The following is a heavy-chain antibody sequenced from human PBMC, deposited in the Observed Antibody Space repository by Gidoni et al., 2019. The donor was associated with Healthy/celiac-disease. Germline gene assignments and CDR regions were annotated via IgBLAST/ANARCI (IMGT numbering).Heavy chain of an antibody. J-gene: IGHJ4*02. CDR3: ARDPGNQGFDY. CDR1: GGSIRHSNW. Sequence: HVQLQESRPALVTPSGTMSLTSAVSGGSIRHSNWWSWVRQPPGKGLEWSGEIYHSGSTNYNTSRKSRVTISVDKSKNQFSLKLSSVTAADTAVYYCARDPGNQGFDYWGQGTLVTGSS. CDR2: IYHSGST. D-gene: IGHD1-1*01. V-gene: IGHV4-4*02.